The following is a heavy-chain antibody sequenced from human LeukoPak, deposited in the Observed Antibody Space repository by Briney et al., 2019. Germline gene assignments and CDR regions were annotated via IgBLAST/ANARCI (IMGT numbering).Heavy chain of an antibody. CDR1: GFTFSSYS. CDR2: ISSSSSYI. V-gene: IGHV3-21*01. Sequence: GGSLRLSCAASGFTFSSYSMNWVRQAPGKGLEWVSSISSSSSYIYYADSVKGRFTISRDNAKNSLYLQMNSLRAEDTAVYYCARWDMVRGVINDAFDIWGQGTMVTVSS. CDR3: ARWDMVRGVINDAFDI. D-gene: IGHD3-10*01. J-gene: IGHJ3*02.